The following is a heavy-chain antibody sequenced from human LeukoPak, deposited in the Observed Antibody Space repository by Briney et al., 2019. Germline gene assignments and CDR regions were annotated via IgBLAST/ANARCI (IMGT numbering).Heavy chain of an antibody. CDR2: MCSTGST. CDR3: ASHLGVSYYSLFDY. J-gene: IGHJ4*02. V-gene: IGHV4-4*07. D-gene: IGHD2-15*01. CDR1: IASISSYY. Sequence: SETLSLTCTVSIASISSYYGSWIRQAAGKGLEWIGRMCSTGSTTYNPSLKSRVTMSVDTSKNHFSLRLTSVTAAGTSVHYCASHLGVSYYSLFDYWGRGTLVTVSS.